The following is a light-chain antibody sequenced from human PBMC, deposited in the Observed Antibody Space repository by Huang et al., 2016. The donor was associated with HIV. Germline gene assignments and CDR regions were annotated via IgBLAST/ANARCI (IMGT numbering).Light chain of an antibody. CDR1: QSISRSY. CDR3: QQYHSSPVT. J-gene: IGKJ5*01. V-gene: IGKV3-20*01. CDR2: GAS. Sequence: IVLTRSPGTLSVSPGERATLSCRASQSISRSYLVWYQQKPGQAPRLLIYGASSRATGIPDRFSGSGSGRDFTLTISRLEPEDFAVYFCQQYHSSPVTFGQGTRLEIK.